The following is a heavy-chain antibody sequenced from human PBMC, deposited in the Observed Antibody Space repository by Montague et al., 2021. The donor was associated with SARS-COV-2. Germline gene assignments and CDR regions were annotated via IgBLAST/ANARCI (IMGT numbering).Heavy chain of an antibody. V-gene: IGHV4-28*01. D-gene: IGHD1-26*01. CDR3: ARKGSGRSDLAY. CDR2: PSYTGKT. J-gene: IGHJ4*01. CDR1: SQSFRGTHS. Sequence: SETLSLTCAVYSQSFRGTHSRTWIALLSAPVTTWAGVPSYTGKTKYKPSLKSRVSMSVDKSWNQFSLRLTSVTAADTAIYYCARKGSGRSDLAYGGHGTLVTGSS.